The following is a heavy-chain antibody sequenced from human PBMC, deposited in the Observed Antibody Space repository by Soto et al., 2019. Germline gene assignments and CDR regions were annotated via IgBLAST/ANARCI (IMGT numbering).Heavy chain of an antibody. D-gene: IGHD5-12*01. CDR2: IIPILGIA. V-gene: IGHV1-69*02. J-gene: IGHJ6*02. CDR1: GGTFSSYT. CDR3: ATSLSGYDYDYYYYGMDV. Sequence: QVQLVQSGAEVKKPGSSVKVSCKASGGTFSSYTISWVRQAPGQGLEWMGRIIPILGIANYAQKFQGRVTITADXXTXTXXMELSSLRSEDTAVYYCATSLSGYDYDYYYYGMDVWGQGTTVTVSS.